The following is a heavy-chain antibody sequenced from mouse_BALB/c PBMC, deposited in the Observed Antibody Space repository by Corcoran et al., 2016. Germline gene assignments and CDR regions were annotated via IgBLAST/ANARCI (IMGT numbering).Heavy chain of an antibody. CDR3: ARGGDYDVYYAMDY. J-gene: IGHJ4*01. D-gene: IGHD2-4*01. CDR2: ISCYNRAT. V-gene: IGHV1S34*01. Sequence: LVKTGASVKISCKASGYSFTGYYMHWVKQSHGKSLEWIGYISCYNRATSYNQKFKGKATFTVDTSSSTAYMQFNSLTSEDSAFYYCARGGDYDVYYAMDYWVKEPQSPSPQ. CDR1: GYSFTGYY.